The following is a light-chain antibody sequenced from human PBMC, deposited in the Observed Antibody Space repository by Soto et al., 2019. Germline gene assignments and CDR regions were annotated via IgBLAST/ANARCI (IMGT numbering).Light chain of an antibody. CDR3: QQYGSSRFT. CDR2: GAS. V-gene: IGKV3-20*01. CDR1: QSVSSSY. Sequence: EIVLTQSPGTLSLSPGERATLSCRASQSVSSSYLAWYQQKPGQAPRLLIYGASSRATGIQNRFSGSGSGTDFTLTSSRLAPEVFAVYSCQQYGSSRFTFGPGTQVDIK. J-gene: IGKJ3*01.